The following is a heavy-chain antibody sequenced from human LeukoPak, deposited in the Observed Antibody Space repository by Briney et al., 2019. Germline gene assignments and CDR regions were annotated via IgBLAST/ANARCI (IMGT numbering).Heavy chain of an antibody. V-gene: IGHV3-20*04. CDR1: GFTFDDYG. CDR2: ITNWNGGST. CDR3: ARCSRSSTDCYSAFDI. Sequence: GGSLRLSCEASGFTFDDYGMSWVRQSTGKGLEWVSVITNWNGGSTGYADSVRGRFTISRDNAKNSLYLQMNSLRAEDTALYYCARCSRSSTDCYSAFDIWGQGTMVTVSS. J-gene: IGHJ3*02. D-gene: IGHD2-2*02.